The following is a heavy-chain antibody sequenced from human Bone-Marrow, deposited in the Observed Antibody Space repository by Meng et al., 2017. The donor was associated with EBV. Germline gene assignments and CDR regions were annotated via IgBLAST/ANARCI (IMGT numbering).Heavy chain of an antibody. CDR1: GGSISSGGNS. J-gene: IGHJ4*02. CDR3: ARVVARSYFDY. V-gene: IGHV4-30-2*01. Sequence: QVQRQESVSGLVKASKPPSLSLAVSGGSISSGGNSCSWLRQPPGKGLEWIGYIHHSGSTYYNPSLKSRVTISVDRSKNQFSLKLSSVTAADTAVYYCARVVARSYFDYWGQGTLVTVSS. CDR2: IHHSGST.